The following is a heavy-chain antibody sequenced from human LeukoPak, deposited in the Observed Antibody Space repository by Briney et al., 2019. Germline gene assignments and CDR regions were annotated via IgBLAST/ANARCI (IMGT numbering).Heavy chain of an antibody. Sequence: SETLSLTCTVSGGSISSYYWSWIRQPPGKGLEWIGYIYYSGSTNYNPSLKSRVTISVDTSKKQFSLKLSSVTAADTAVYYCAREDLHCSGGSCYPQFDYWGQGTLVTVSS. V-gene: IGHV4-59*01. D-gene: IGHD2-15*01. CDR2: IYYSGST. J-gene: IGHJ4*02. CDR1: GGSISSYY. CDR3: AREDLHCSGGSCYPQFDY.